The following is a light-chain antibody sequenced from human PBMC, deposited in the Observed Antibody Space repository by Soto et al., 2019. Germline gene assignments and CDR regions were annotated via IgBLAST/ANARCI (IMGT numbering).Light chain of an antibody. CDR2: RNN. CDR3: AAWDDSRSGRV. CDR1: SSNIGINF. Sequence: QSVLTQPPSASGTPGQRVTISCSGSSSNIGINFVYWYQQLPGTAPKLLIYRNNQRPSGVPDRFAGSESGTSVSLAISGLRSEDEAEYYCAAWDDSRSGRVFGGGTQLTVL. V-gene: IGLV1-47*01. J-gene: IGLJ3*02.